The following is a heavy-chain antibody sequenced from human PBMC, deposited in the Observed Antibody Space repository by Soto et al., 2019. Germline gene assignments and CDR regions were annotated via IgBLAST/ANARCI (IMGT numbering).Heavy chain of an antibody. V-gene: IGHV1-2*02. CDR2: INPNSGGT. Sequence: GASVKVSCKASGYTFTGYYMHWVRQAPGQGLEWMGWINPNSGGTNYAQKFQGRVTMTRDTSISTAYMELSRLRSDGTAVYYCARARITIFGVVIPTDYWGQGTLVTVSS. J-gene: IGHJ4*02. CDR3: ARARITIFGVVIPTDY. CDR1: GYTFTGYY. D-gene: IGHD3-3*01.